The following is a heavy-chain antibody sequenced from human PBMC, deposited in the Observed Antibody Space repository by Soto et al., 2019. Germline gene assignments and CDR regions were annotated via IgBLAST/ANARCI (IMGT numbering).Heavy chain of an antibody. J-gene: IGHJ5*02. CDR3: AKGRGGSGSLTPRVDL. Sequence: EVQLLESGGGLVQPGGSLRLSCAASGFTFNNYAMTWVRQAPGKGLEWVSAISGGGDTTSYADSVKGRFTVSRDGSKNTLYLQMSSLGAEDTALYYCAKGRGGSGSLTPRVDLWGQGTLVTVSS. CDR1: GFTFNNYA. V-gene: IGHV3-23*01. CDR2: ISGGGDTT. D-gene: IGHD3-10*01.